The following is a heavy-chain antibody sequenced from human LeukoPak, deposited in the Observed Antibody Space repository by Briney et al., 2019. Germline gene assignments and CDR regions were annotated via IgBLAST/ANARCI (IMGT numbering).Heavy chain of an antibody. CDR2: IYTSGST. CDR3: ANCIRNVHYYMDV. V-gene: IGHV4-4*09. Sequence: PSETLSLTCSVSGGSFDSKYWSWIRQPPGKELEWIGYIYTSGSTNFNPSLRSRGAISIDTSKNKFSLKVYSVTAADTAVYYCANCIRNVHYYMDVWGKGTTVTVSS. D-gene: IGHD1-1*01. J-gene: IGHJ6*03. CDR1: GGSFDSKY.